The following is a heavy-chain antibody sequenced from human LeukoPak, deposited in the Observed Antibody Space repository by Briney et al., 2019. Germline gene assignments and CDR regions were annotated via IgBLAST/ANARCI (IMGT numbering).Heavy chain of an antibody. D-gene: IGHD3-22*01. Sequence: NPSETLSLTCAVYGGSFSGYYWSWIRQPPGKGLEWIGEVNHSGSTNYNPSLKSRVTISVDTSKNQFSLKLSSVTAADTAVYYCASANDSSGYTDYWGQGTLVIVSS. CDR3: ASANDSSGYTDY. V-gene: IGHV4-34*01. J-gene: IGHJ4*02. CDR2: VNHSGST. CDR1: GGSFSGYY.